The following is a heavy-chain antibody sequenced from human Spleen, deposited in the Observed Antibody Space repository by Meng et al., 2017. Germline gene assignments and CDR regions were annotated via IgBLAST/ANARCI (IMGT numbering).Heavy chain of an antibody. J-gene: IGHJ4*02. Sequence: EVQLVESGGGLVKPGGSLRLSCAASGLTFSSYSMNWVRQAPGKGLEWVSSISSSSSYIYYADSVKGRFTISRDNAKNSLYLQMNSLRAEDTAVYYCARDFGPHYFDYWGQGTLVTVSS. CDR2: ISSSSSYI. CDR3: ARDFGPHYFDY. D-gene: IGHD3-16*01. V-gene: IGHV3-21*01. CDR1: GLTFSSYS.